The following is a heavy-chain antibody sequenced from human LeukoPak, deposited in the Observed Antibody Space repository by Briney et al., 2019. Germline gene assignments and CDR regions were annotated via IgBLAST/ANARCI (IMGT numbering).Heavy chain of an antibody. V-gene: IGHV3-7*01. Sequence: GGSLRLSRTASGFSFSNHYMRWIRQAPGKGLEWVANINEDGSNKWHLGSVKGRFTVSRDNARNSLYLQMNSLRVEDTAVYYCTRVIVAVPGYFDYFDFWGQGVLVTVSS. CDR3: TRVIVAVPGYFDYFDF. CDR1: GFSFSNHY. D-gene: IGHD6-19*01. CDR2: INEDGSNK. J-gene: IGHJ4*02.